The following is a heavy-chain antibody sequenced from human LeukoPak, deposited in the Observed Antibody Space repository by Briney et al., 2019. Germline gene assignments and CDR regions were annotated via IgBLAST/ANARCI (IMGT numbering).Heavy chain of an antibody. CDR1: GGSISSGSYY. CDR2: IYASGRA. V-gene: IGHV4-61*01. CDR3: ATIPDR. Sequence: SETLSLTCNVSGGSISSGSYYWGWIRQPPGKGLEWIGHIYASGRADYNPSLKSRVTISVDTSKNQFSLKLSSVTAADTAVYYCATIPDRWGQGTLVTVSS. D-gene: IGHD2-2*02. J-gene: IGHJ5*02.